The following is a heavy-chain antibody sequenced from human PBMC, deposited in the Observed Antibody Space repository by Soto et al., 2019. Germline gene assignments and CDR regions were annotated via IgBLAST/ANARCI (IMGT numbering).Heavy chain of an antibody. CDR2: IYYSGST. CDR1: GGSISSSSYY. J-gene: IGHJ4*02. D-gene: IGHD4-17*01. V-gene: IGHV4-39*01. CDR3: ARLGSARYGDYFDY. Sequence: SETLSLTCTVSGGSISSSSYYWGWIRQPPGKGLEWIGSIYYSGSTYYNPSLKSRVTISVDTSKNQFSLKLSSVTAADTAVYYCARLGSARYGDYFDYWGQGTLVTVSS.